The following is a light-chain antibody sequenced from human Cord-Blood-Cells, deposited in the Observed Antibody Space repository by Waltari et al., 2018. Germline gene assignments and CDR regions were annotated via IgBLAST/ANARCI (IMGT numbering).Light chain of an antibody. J-gene: IGLJ2*01. V-gene: IGLV2-14*01. CDR2: DVS. Sequence: QSALTPPASVSGCPGLSITISSTGTSRDVGGYNYFSAYQQHPGKAPKLMIYDVSNRPSGVSNRFSGSKSGNTASLTISGLQAEDEADYYCSSYTSSSTLGVFGGGTKLTVL. CDR1: SRDVGGYNY. CDR3: SSYTSSSTLGV.